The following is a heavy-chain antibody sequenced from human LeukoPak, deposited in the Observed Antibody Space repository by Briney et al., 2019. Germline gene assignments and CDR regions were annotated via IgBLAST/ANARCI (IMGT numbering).Heavy chain of an antibody. CDR3: AAVETAMGHFDY. CDR2: IYYSGST. Sequence: TSETLSLTCTVSGGSISIYYWSWIRQPPGKGLEWIGYIYYSGSTNYNPSLKGRVTISVDTSKNQFSLKLSSVTAADTAVYYCAAVETAMGHFDYWGQGTLVTVSS. D-gene: IGHD5-18*01. J-gene: IGHJ4*02. V-gene: IGHV4-59*08. CDR1: GGSISIYY.